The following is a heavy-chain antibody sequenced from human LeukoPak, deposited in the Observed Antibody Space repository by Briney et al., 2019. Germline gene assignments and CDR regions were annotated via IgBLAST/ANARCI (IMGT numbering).Heavy chain of an antibody. CDR3: ARGQSAVEFGGHCGY. V-gene: IGHV3-48*04. CDR1: GFTFSSYS. D-gene: IGHD3-16*01. J-gene: IGHJ4*02. CDR2: ISSSSTI. Sequence: PGGSLRLSCAASGFTFSSYSMNWVRQAPGKGLEWVSYISSSSTIYYADSVKGRFTISRDNAKNSLYLQMNSLRAEDTAVYYCARGQSAVEFGGHCGYWGQGTLVTVSS.